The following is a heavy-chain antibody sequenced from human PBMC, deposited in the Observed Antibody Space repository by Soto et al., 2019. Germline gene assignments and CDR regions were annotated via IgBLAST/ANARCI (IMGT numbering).Heavy chain of an antibody. CDR3: TKSRRGILMVSGFGGMDV. J-gene: IGHJ6*01. V-gene: IGHV3-23*01. Sequence: WGSLRISCASSGFTVNFHAMSWVRQAPGNGLEWVASISGSGDGTYYGDSVKGRFTISRDSSSSTLYLQMNNLRGEDTAVYFCTKSRRGILMVSGFGGMDVWGQGTPVTVSS. CDR2: ISGSGDGT. CDR1: GFTVNFHA. D-gene: IGHD2-8*01.